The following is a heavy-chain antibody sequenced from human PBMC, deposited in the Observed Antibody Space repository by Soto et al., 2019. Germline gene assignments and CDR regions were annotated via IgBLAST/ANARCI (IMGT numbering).Heavy chain of an antibody. D-gene: IGHD3-16*01. Sequence: EVQLVESGGGLVQPGGSLRLSCAASGFTFKNSWMHWVRQAPGKGLVWVSRITETGTRYADAVKGRFTISRDNAKNTLYLQRNSLRAEDTAMYYCARSWGVWGQGTTVTVSS. J-gene: IGHJ6*02. CDR2: ITETGT. CDR3: ARSWGV. V-gene: IGHV3-74*01. CDR1: GFTFKNSW.